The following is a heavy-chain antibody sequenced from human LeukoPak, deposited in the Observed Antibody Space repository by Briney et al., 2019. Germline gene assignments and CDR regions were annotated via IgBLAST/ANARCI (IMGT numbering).Heavy chain of an antibody. J-gene: IGHJ4*02. V-gene: IGHV3-9*01. CDR1: GFTFDDYA. CDR3: AKAAGRGEWLVRGVDY. Sequence: GGSLRLSCAASGFTFDDYAMHWVRQAPGKGLEWVSGISWNSGSIGYADSVKGRFTISRDNAKNSLYLQMNSLRAEDTAFYYCAKAAGRGEWLVRGVDYCGQGTLVTVSS. CDR2: ISWNSGSI. D-gene: IGHD6-6*01.